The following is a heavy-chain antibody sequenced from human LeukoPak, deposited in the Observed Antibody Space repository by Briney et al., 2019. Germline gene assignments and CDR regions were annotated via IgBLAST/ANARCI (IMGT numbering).Heavy chain of an antibody. Sequence: ASVKVSCKASGYTFTSYGISWVRQAPGQGLEWMGWISAYSGNTNYAQKLQGRVTMTTDTSTSTAYMELRSLRSDDTAVYYCARDRRVVVTAIHYFDYWGQGTLVTVSS. CDR1: GYTFTSYG. V-gene: IGHV1-18*01. J-gene: IGHJ4*02. CDR3: ARDRRVVVTAIHYFDY. CDR2: ISAYSGNT. D-gene: IGHD2-21*02.